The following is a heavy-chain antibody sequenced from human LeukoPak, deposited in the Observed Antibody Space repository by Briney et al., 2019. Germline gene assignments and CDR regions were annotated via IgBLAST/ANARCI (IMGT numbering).Heavy chain of an antibody. J-gene: IGHJ1*01. D-gene: IGHD6-19*01. CDR1: GGIFNGYY. V-gene: IGHV4-34*01. Sequence: SETLSLTCAVYGGIFNGYYWSWIRQPPGKGLEWIGEINRSGTTNYNPTLKSRVTISVDTSKSQVSLKLTSVTAADTAVYYCARHEQWLVAEYFQHWGQGTLVTVSS. CDR3: ARHEQWLVAEYFQH. CDR2: INRSGTT.